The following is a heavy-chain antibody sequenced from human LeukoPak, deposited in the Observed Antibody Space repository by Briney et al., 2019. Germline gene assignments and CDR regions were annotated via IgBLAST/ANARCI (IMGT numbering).Heavy chain of an antibody. J-gene: IGHJ4*02. CDR2: INTDGTVT. D-gene: IGHD6-19*01. V-gene: IGHV3-74*01. CDR3: ATKQWLAPPPDS. Sequence: PGGSLRLSFAASGFTFSNYWMLWFRQAPGKGLETVSRINTDGTVTTYADSVKGRFTVSRDNADNTMFLQMNSVRDEDTAVYYCATKQWLAPPPDSWGQGTPVTVSS. CDR1: GFTFSNYW.